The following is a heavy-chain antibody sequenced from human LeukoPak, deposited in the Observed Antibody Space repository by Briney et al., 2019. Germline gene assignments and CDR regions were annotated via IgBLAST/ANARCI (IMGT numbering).Heavy chain of an antibody. D-gene: IGHD2-21*02. J-gene: IGHJ4*02. CDR1: GFTFSSYW. Sequence: GGSLRLSCAASGFTFSSYWMSWVRQAPGKGLEWVANIKQDGSEKYYVDSVKGRFTISRDSAKNSLYLQMNSLRAEDTAVYYCARDPGPYCGGDCTGTPFDYWGQGTLVTVSS. V-gene: IGHV3-7*01. CDR2: IKQDGSEK. CDR3: ARDPGPYCGGDCTGTPFDY.